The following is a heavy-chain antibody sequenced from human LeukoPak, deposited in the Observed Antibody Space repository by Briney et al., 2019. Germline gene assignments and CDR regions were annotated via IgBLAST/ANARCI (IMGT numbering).Heavy chain of an antibody. D-gene: IGHD6-6*01. Sequence: SETLSLTCAVYGGSFSGYCWSWIRQPPGKGLEWIGEINHSGSTNYNPSLKSRVTISVDTSKNQFSLKLSSVTAADTAVYYCARSQGRYSSSSGYYFDYWGQGTLVTVSS. CDR2: INHSGST. V-gene: IGHV4-34*01. CDR3: ARSQGRYSSSSGYYFDY. CDR1: GGSFSGYC. J-gene: IGHJ4*02.